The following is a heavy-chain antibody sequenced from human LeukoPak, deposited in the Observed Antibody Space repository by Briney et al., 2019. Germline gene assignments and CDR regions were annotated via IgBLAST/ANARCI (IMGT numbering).Heavy chain of an antibody. Sequence: WASVKVSCKASGYTFTSYDINWVRQATGQGLEWMGWMNPNSGNTGYAQKFQGRVTMTRDTSISTAYMELSRLRSDDTAVYYCARDYWSLGDGYNPPNYWGQGTLVTVSS. CDR3: ARDYWSLGDGYNPPNY. CDR1: GYTFTSYD. J-gene: IGHJ4*02. V-gene: IGHV1-8*01. D-gene: IGHD5-24*01. CDR2: MNPNSGNT.